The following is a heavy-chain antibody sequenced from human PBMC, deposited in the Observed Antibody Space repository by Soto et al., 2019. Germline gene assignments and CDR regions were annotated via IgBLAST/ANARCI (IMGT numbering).Heavy chain of an antibody. V-gene: IGHV3-53*01. CDR3: ATWHLQEHAYDI. Sequence: LRLSCAAFGFTVSGKKYVAWVRQAPGKGLEWVSALYDLDGTYYADSVTGRFTTSSDSSRTTVYLQMNSLRPDDTAVYSCATWHLQEHAYDIWGQGTMVTVSS. J-gene: IGHJ3*02. D-gene: IGHD1-1*01. CDR2: LYDLDGT. CDR1: GFTVSGKKY.